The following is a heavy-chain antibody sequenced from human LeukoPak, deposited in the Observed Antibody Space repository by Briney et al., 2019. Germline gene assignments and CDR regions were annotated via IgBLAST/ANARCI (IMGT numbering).Heavy chain of an antibody. J-gene: IGHJ4*02. CDR3: TTELRGYSYGFDY. Sequence: GGSLRLSCAASGFTFSNAWMSWVRQAPGKGLEWVGRIKSKTDGGTTDYAAPVKGRFTISRDDSKNTLYLQMNSLKTEDTAVYYCTTELRGYSYGFDYWGQGTLVTVSS. V-gene: IGHV3-15*01. D-gene: IGHD5-18*01. CDR1: GFTFSNAW. CDR2: IKSKTDGGTT.